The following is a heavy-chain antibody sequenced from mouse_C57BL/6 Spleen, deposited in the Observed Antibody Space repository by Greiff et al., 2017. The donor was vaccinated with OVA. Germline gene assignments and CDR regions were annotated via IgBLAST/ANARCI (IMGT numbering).Heavy chain of an antibody. CDR1: GYTFTGYW. J-gene: IGHJ2*01. V-gene: IGHV1-9*01. D-gene: IGHD2-2*01. CDR3: ARGGYDFCG. Sequence: QVQLQQSGAELMKPGASVKLSCKATGYTFTGYWIEWVKQRPGHGLEWIGEILPGSGSTNYNEKFKGKATFTAYTSSNTSYMQLTVLTTDDSSSYYCARGGYDFCGWGQGTTLTVSS. CDR2: ILPGSGST.